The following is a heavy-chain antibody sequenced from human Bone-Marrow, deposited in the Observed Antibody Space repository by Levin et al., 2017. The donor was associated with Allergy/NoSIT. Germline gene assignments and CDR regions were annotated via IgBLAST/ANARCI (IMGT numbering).Heavy chain of an antibody. Sequence: GGSLRLSCAASGFTFSSYDMHWVRQATGKGLEWVSGIGTGGNTYYAVSVKGRFTISRENAKNSLYLQMNSLRPRDTAVYYCATGLPGWDSWGLGTLVAVSS. CDR2: IGTGGNT. V-gene: IGHV3-13*01. CDR1: GFTFSSYD. J-gene: IGHJ4*02. D-gene: IGHD6-19*01. CDR3: ATGLPGWDS.